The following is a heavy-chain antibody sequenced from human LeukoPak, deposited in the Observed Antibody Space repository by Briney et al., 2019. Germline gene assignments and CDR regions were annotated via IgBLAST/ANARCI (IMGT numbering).Heavy chain of an antibody. CDR2: IYYSGST. D-gene: IGHD1-26*01. J-gene: IGHJ4*02. Sequence: PSETLSLTCTVSGGSISSSSYYWGWIRQPPGKGLEWIGSIYYSGSTYYNPSLKGRVTISVDTSKNQFSLKLSSVTAADTAVYYCARASGGSGSYYPFDYWGQGTLVTVSS. V-gene: IGHV4-39*07. CDR3: ARASGGSGSYYPFDY. CDR1: GGSISSSSYY.